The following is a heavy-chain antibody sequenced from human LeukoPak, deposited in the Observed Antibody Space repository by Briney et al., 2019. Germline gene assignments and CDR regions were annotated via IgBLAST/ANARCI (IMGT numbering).Heavy chain of an antibody. CDR2: INWNGGST. D-gene: IGHD4-17*01. Sequence: GGSLRLSCAASEFIFSTYWMSWVRQAPGKGLEWVSGINWNGGSTGYADSVKGRFTISRDNAKNSLYLQMNSLRAEDTALYYCARGGTTDYFDYWGQGTLVTVSS. CDR1: EFIFSTYW. J-gene: IGHJ4*02. CDR3: ARGGTTDYFDY. V-gene: IGHV3-20*04.